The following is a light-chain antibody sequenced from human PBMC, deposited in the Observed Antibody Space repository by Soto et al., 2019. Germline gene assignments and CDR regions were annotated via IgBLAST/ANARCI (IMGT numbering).Light chain of an antibody. CDR1: NSDLGSYNL. J-gene: IGLJ1*01. Sequence: QYVLPHPASVPGSPGHAITISCTGTNSDLGSYNLVSWFQQHPGKVPKVMIYEGTKRPSGVSDRFSGSKSDNTASLTISGLQAEEQGDYYCCSYAGDSMFVFGTGTKVTVL. CDR2: EGT. CDR3: CSYAGDSMFV. V-gene: IGLV2-23*01.